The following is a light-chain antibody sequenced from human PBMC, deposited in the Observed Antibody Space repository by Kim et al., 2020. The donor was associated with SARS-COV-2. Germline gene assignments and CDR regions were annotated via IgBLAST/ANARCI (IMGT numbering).Light chain of an antibody. V-gene: IGKV3-20*01. CDR2: GAS. J-gene: IGKJ1*01. CDR3: QQYDSSPRT. CDR1: QSVSSTN. Sequence: SPVERAPLSCRASQSVSSTNLAWYQQRSGQAPRLLIYGASTRATGIPDRFSGSGSGTDFTLTISRLEPEDFAVYYCQQYDSSPRTFGQGTKVDIK.